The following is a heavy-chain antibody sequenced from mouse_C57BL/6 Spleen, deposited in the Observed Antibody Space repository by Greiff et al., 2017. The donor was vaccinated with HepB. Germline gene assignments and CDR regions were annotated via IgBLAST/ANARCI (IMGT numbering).Heavy chain of an antibody. V-gene: IGHV1-80*01. CDR3: ARYYYGSPYYYAMDY. CDR1: GYAFSSYW. CDR2: IYPGDGDT. D-gene: IGHD1-1*01. J-gene: IGHJ4*01. Sequence: QVQLQQSGAELVKPGASVKISCKASGYAFSSYWMNWVKQRPGRGLEWIGQIYPGDGDTNYNGKFKGKATLTADKSSSTAYMQLSSLTSEDSAVYFCARYYYGSPYYYAMDYWGQGTSVTVSS.